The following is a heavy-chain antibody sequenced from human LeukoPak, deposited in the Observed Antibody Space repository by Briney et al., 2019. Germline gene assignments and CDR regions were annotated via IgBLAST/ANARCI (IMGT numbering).Heavy chain of an antibody. CDR3: ATEIHRGSGIAAV. D-gene: IGHD6-13*01. CDR2: IIPIFGTA. Sequence: SVKVSFKASGGTFSRYPINWVRQAPGQGLEWMGGIIPIFGTANYAQKFQGRVTITADESTSTAYMGLSRLRSEDTAVYYCATEIHRGSGIAAVWGQGTLSPSPQ. CDR1: GGTFSRYP. V-gene: IGHV1-69*13. J-gene: IGHJ4*02.